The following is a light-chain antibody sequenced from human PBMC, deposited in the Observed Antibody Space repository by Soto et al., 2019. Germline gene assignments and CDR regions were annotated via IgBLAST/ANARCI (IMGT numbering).Light chain of an antibody. V-gene: IGLV2-14*01. Sequence: QSVMTQPASVSGSPGQSITISCTGTSNDVGGFNYVSWYQQYPGKAPKLMIYEVRNRPSGVPNRFSGSKSGNTASLTISGLQPEDEADYYCSSYTSISTVVFGGGTKLTVL. CDR2: EVR. CDR3: SSYTSISTVV. J-gene: IGLJ3*02. CDR1: SNDVGGFNY.